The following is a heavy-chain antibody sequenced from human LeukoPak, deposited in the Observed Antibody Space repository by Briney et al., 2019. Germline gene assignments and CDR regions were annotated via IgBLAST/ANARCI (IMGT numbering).Heavy chain of an antibody. J-gene: IGHJ4*02. CDR2: IIPIFGTA. Sequence: GASVKVSCKASGGTFSSYAISWVRQAPGQGLEWMGGIIPIFGTANYAQKFQGRVTITTDESTSTAYMELSSLRSEDTAVYYCARGYGGNSGDYFDYWGRGTLVTVSS. CDR3: ARGYGGNSGDYFDY. D-gene: IGHD4-23*01. V-gene: IGHV1-69*05. CDR1: GGTFSSYA.